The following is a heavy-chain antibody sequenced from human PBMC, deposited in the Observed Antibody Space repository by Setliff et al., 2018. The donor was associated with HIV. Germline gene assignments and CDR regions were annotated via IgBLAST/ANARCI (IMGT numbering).Heavy chain of an antibody. CDR3: ARQAPSGELYYFDY. CDR2: INHTGST. Sequence: SETLSLTCAVYGGSFSGYYWSWIRQSPGKGLEWIGEINHTGSTNYIPSLKSRVTISVDTSKNQFSLKLNSVTAADTAVYYCARQAPSGELYYFDYWGQGTLVTVSS. CDR1: GGSFSGYY. D-gene: IGHD3-10*01. J-gene: IGHJ4*02. V-gene: IGHV4-34*01.